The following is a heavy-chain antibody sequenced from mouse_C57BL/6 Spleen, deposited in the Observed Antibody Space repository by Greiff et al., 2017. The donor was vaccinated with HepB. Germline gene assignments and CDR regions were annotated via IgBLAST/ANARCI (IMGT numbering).Heavy chain of an antibody. J-gene: IGHJ3*01. V-gene: IGHV3-6*01. CDR1: GYSITSGYY. Sequence: EVQLQESGPGLVKPSQSLSLTCSVTGYSITSGYYWNWIRQFPGNKLEWMGYISYDGSNNYNPSLKNRISITRDTSKNQFFLKLNSVTTEDTATYYCAREKYDYDPFAYWGQGTLVTVSA. CDR3: AREKYDYDPFAY. CDR2: ISYDGSN. D-gene: IGHD2-4*01.